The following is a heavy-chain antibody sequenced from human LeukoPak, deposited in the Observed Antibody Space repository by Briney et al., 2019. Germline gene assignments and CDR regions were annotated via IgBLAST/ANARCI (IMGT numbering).Heavy chain of an antibody. CDR2: INPNSGDT. J-gene: IGHJ4*02. V-gene: IGHV1-2*02. CDR1: GYTFTGYY. D-gene: IGHD3-22*01. Sequence: ASVKVSCTSSGYTFTGYYMHWVRQAPGQGLEWMGWINPNSGDTNYALSFQGRVTMTRDTSISTAYMDLSRLRSEDTAVYYCARDSSDDRSWWPDFWGQETLVTVSS. CDR3: ARDSSDDRSWWPDF.